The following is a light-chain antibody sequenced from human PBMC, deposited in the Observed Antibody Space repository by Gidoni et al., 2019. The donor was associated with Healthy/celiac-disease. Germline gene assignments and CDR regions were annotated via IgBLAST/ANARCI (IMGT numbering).Light chain of an antibody. CDR3: QQYDNLPPYS. J-gene: IGKJ2*03. CDR1: QDISNY. CDR2: DAS. Sequence: DIQITQSPSSLSASVGDRVTITCQASQDISNYLNWYQQKPGKAPKLLIYDASNLETGVPSRFSGSGSGADFTFTISSLQAEDIATYYCQQYDNLPPYSFGQGTKLEIK. V-gene: IGKV1-33*01.